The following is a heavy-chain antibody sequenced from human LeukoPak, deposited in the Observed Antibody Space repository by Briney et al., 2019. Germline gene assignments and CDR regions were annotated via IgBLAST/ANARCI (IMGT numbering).Heavy chain of an antibody. CDR1: GGSISSAGYS. J-gene: IGHJ4*02. D-gene: IGHD4-17*01. Sequence: PSQTLSLTCAVSGGSISSAGYSWSWIRQPPGGGLEWIGFFLHTGSTDYNPSLKSRVTISVDTSKNQFFLTLTSVTAADTAVYYCARYGDYLYYFDYWGQGTLVTVSS. V-gene: IGHV4-30-2*01. CDR2: FLHTGST. CDR3: ARYGDYLYYFDY.